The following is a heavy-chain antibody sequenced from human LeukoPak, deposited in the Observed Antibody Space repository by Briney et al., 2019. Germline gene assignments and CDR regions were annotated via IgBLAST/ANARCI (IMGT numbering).Heavy chain of an antibody. CDR2: ISSSGSTI. D-gene: IGHD6-13*01. Sequence: GGSLRLSCAASGFSFTKYCMSWVRQAPGKGLGWVSYISSSGSTIYYADSVKGRFTISRDNAKNSLYLQMNSLRAEDTAVYYCARDPGQQLAYFDYWGQGTLVTVSS. V-gene: IGHV3-11*01. J-gene: IGHJ4*02. CDR3: ARDPGQQLAYFDY. CDR1: GFSFTKYC.